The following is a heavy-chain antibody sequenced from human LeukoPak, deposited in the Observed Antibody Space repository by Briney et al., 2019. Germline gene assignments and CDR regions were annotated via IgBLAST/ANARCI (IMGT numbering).Heavy chain of an antibody. V-gene: IGHV3-23*01. D-gene: IGHD6-19*01. CDR3: AKTPVAPTASDDAFDI. Sequence: PGGSLRLSCAASGFTFSSYAMSWVRQAPGKGLEWVSVISGGGGSTYYADSVKGRFTISRDNSKNTLYLQMNSLRAEDTAVYYCAKTPVAPTASDDAFDIWGQGTMVTVSS. CDR2: ISGGGGST. CDR1: GFTFSSYA. J-gene: IGHJ3*02.